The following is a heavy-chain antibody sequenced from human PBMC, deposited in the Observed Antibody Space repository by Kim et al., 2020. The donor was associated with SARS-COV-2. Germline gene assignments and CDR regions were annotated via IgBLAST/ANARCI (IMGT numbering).Heavy chain of an antibody. J-gene: IGHJ6*02. V-gene: IGHV4-59*13. CDR3: ASGLGYCSGGSCYSAYGMDV. D-gene: IGHD2-15*01. Sequence: SETLSLTCTVSGGSISSYYWSWIRQPPGKGLEWIGYMYYSGSTNYNPSLKSRVTISVDTSKNQFSLKLSSVTAADTAVYYCASGLGYCSGGSCYSAYGMDVWGQGTTVTVSS. CDR1: GGSISSYY. CDR2: MYYSGST.